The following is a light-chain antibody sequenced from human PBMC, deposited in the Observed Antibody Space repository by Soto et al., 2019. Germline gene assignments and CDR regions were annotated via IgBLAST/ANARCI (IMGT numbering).Light chain of an antibody. CDR1: QYVDTY. V-gene: IGKV1-39*01. Sequence: DIQMTQSPSSLSESVGDRVTITCRASQYVDTYLNWYQQKPGKAPKLLIYGASSLQSGVPSRFSGIGSGTDFTLTISSLQPEDSATYYFQQSYRTPLSFGQGTKVEVK. J-gene: IGKJ1*01. CDR2: GAS. CDR3: QQSYRTPLS.